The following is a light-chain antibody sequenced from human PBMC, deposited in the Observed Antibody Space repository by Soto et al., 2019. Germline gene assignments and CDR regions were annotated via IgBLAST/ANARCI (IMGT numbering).Light chain of an antibody. J-gene: IGLJ1*01. Sequence: QSALTQPASVSGSPGQSITISCTGTSSDVGGHHYVSWYQQHPGKAPKVIIYEVSDRPAGVSDRFSGSKSDNTASLTISGLQAVDEADYYCSSYSSSSTLYVFGTGTKVTVL. V-gene: IGLV2-14*01. CDR2: EVS. CDR3: SSYSSSSTLYV. CDR1: SSDVGGHHY.